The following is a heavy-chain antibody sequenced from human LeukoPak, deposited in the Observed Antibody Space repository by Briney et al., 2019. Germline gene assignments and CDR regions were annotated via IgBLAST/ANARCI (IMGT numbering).Heavy chain of an antibody. Sequence: GGSLRLSCAASGFTVSSNHMSWVRQAPGKGLEWVANIKQDGSEKYYVDSVKGRFTISRDNAKNSLYLQMNSLRAEDTAVYYCARDGIEVVVATPPYYFDYWGQGTLVTVSS. J-gene: IGHJ4*02. CDR1: GFTVSSNH. CDR2: IKQDGSEK. CDR3: ARDGIEVVVATPPYYFDY. D-gene: IGHD2-15*01. V-gene: IGHV3-7*01.